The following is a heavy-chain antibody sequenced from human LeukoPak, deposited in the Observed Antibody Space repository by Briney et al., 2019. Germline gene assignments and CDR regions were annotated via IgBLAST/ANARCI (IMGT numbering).Heavy chain of an antibody. V-gene: IGHV3-7*01. D-gene: IGHD4-11*01. CDR1: GFTFSRYW. CDR3: ARAGTTVTTSFAS. Sequence: GGSLRLSCVASGFTFSRYWMSWVRQAPGKGLEWVANIKQDGSMKYYVDSVKGRFTISRDNAKNSLNLQMISLRAEDTAVYYCARAGTTVTTSFASWGQGTLVTVSS. CDR2: IKQDGSMK. J-gene: IGHJ4*02.